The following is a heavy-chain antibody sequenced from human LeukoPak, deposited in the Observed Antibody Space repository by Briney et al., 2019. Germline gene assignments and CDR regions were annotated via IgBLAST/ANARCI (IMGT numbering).Heavy chain of an antibody. J-gene: IGHJ5*02. CDR2: IWYDGSNK. CDR3: ARDLIAVAGS. Sequence: GGSLRLSCAASGFTFSSYGMHWVRRAPGKGLEWVAVIWYDGSNKYYADSVKGRFTISRDNSKNTLYLQMNSLRAEDTAVYYCARDLIAVAGSWGQGTLVTVSS. V-gene: IGHV3-33*01. CDR1: GFTFSSYG. D-gene: IGHD6-19*01.